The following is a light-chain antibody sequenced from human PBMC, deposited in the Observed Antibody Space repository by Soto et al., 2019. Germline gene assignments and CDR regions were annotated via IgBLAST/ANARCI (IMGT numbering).Light chain of an antibody. CDR1: SRDIGAFNY. V-gene: IGLV2-14*03. CDR2: NVI. CDR3: CSFATSSTPFYV. J-gene: IGLJ1*01. Sequence: QSALTQPASVSGSPGQSITISCTGTSRDIGAFNYVSWYQQPPGKVTKLIIFNVIRRPSGVSDRFSGSKSGNTASLTISGLQAEDEADYYCCSFATSSTPFYVFGTGTKLTVL.